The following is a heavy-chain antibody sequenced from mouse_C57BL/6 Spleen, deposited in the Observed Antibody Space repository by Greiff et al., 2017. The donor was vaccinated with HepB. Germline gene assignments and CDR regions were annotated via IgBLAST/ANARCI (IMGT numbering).Heavy chain of an antibody. D-gene: IGHD2-3*01. CDR1: GFTFSSYG. CDR2: ISSGGSYT. J-gene: IGHJ3*01. CDR3: ARHRLYDGYQAWFAY. Sequence: EVKVVESGGDLVKPGGSLKLSCAASGFTFSSYGMSWVRQTPDKRLEWVATISSGGSYTYYPDSVKGRFTISRDNAKNTLYLQMSSLKSEDTAMYYCARHRLYDGYQAWFAYWGQGTLVTVSA. V-gene: IGHV5-6*01.